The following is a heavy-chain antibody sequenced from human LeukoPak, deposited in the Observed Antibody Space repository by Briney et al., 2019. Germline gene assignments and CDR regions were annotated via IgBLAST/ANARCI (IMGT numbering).Heavy chain of an antibody. CDR3: GRDRPTGYYDY. CDR1: SYSISSGYY. V-gene: IGHV4-38-2*02. CDR2: INHSGIT. Sequence: SETLSLTCTVSSYSISSGYYWGWIRQPPGKGLEWIASINHSGITYYNPSLKSRVTISLDTSKNQFSLKLTSVTAADTAVYYCGRDRPTGYYDYWGQGILVTVSS. D-gene: IGHD3-9*01. J-gene: IGHJ4*02.